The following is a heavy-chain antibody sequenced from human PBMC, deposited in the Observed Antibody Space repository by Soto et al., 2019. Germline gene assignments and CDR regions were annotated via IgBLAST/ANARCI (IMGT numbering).Heavy chain of an antibody. J-gene: IGHJ4*02. CDR2: IYYSGST. CDR1: GGSISSSSYY. D-gene: IGHD5-18*01. V-gene: IGHV4-39*01. CDR3: ARHDGYSYGFLDY. Sequence: SETLSLTCTVSGGSISSSSYYWGWIRRPPGKGLEWIGSIYYSGSTYYNPSLKSRVTISVDTSKNQFSLKLSSVTAADTAVYYCARHDGYSYGFLDYWGQGTLVTVSS.